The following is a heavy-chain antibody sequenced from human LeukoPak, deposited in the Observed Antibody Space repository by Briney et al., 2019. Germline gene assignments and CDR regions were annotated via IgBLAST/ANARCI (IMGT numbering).Heavy chain of an antibody. V-gene: IGHV1-69*05. CDR3: ARAIAARPGKYNWFDP. CDR1: GGTFSSYA. CDR2: IIPIFGTA. D-gene: IGHD6-6*01. J-gene: IGHJ5*02. Sequence: SVKVSCKASGGTFSSYAIRWVRQAPGQGLEWMGGIIPIFGTANYAQKFQGRVTITTDESTSTAYMELSSLRSEDTAVYYCARAIAARPGKYNWFDPWGQGTLVTVSS.